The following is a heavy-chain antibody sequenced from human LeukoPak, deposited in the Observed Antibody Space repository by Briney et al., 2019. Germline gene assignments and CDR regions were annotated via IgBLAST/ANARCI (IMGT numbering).Heavy chain of an antibody. CDR2: IYYSGST. J-gene: IGHJ5*02. Sequence: PSETLSLTCTVSGGSISSSSYYWGWIRQPPGKGLEWIGSIYYSGSTYYNPSLKSRVTISVDTSKNQFSLKLSSVTAADTAVYYCARQTASTLSFDPWGQGPRSPSP. CDR3: ARQTASTLSFDP. V-gene: IGHV4-39*01. CDR1: GGSISSSSYY.